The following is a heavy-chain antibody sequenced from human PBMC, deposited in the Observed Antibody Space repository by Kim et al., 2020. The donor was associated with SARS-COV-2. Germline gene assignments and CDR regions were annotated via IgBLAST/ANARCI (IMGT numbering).Heavy chain of an antibody. CDR3: ARGWGYFDY. D-gene: IGHD1-26*01. CDR2: ISSSGSNI. CDR1: GFTFSSYE. Sequence: GGSLRLSCAASGFTFSSYEMNWVRQDPGKGLEWVSYISSSGSNIYYADSVKGRFTIFRDNDKNSMYLKMNSLRAEDTAVYYCARGWGYFDYWGQGTL. V-gene: IGHV3-48*03. J-gene: IGHJ4*02.